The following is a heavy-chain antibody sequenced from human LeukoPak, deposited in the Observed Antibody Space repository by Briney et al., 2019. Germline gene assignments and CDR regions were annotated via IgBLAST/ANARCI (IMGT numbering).Heavy chain of an antibody. V-gene: IGHV4-39*07. CDR2: IYYGRST. J-gene: IGHJ4*02. D-gene: IGHD5-18*01. CDR3: ARGVSLGLNSYGFCNY. Sequence: SETLSLTCTVSGGSITSNNYYWGWIRQPPGKGLEYIGSIYYGRSTYYNPSLKSRVTISLDTSKNQFSLKLTSVTAADTAVYFCARGVSLGLNSYGFCNYWGQGTLVTVSS. CDR1: GGSITSNNYY.